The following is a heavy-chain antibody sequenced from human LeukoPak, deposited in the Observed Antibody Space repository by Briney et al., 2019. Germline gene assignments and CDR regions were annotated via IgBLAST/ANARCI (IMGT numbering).Heavy chain of an antibody. J-gene: IGHJ4*02. V-gene: IGHV3-23*01. Sequence: SGGSLRLSCAASGFTFSSYAMSWVRQAPRKGLEWVSAISGSGGSTYYADSVKGRFTISRDNSKNTLYLQMNSLRAEDTAVYYCAKETYYYGSGSYYNAPYYFDYWGQGTLVTVSS. CDR2: ISGSGGST. CDR1: GFTFSSYA. CDR3: AKETYYYGSGSYYNAPYYFDY. D-gene: IGHD3-10*01.